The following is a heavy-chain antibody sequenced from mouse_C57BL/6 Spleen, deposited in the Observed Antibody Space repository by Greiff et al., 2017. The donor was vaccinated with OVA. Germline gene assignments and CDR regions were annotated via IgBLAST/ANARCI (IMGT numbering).Heavy chain of an antibody. J-gene: IGHJ1*03. CDR1: GYTFTSYW. D-gene: IGHD1-1*01. V-gene: IGHV1-53*01. CDR3: ARWGDYYGSSSYWYFDV. Sequence: QVHVKQSGTELVKPGASVKLSCKASGYTFTSYWMHWVKQRPGQGLEWIGNINPSNGGTNYNEKFKSKATLTVDKSSSTAYMQLSSLTSEDSAVYYCARWGDYYGSSSYWYFDVWGTGTTVTVSS. CDR2: INPSNGGT.